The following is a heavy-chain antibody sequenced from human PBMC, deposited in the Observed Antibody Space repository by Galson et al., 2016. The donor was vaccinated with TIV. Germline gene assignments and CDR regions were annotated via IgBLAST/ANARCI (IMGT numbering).Heavy chain of an antibody. J-gene: IGHJ3*01. V-gene: IGHV3-23*01. CDR1: GFSFRNYV. Sequence: SLRLSCAASGFSFRNYVMSWVRLAPGKGLEWVSSLSLSGAYTYYADSVKGRFTISRDNSKYTLFLQLNSLRAEDTAIYFGAKVGKSGDYSWDAFDVWGKGTVVTVSS. D-gene: IGHD1-26*01. CDR3: AKVGKSGDYSWDAFDV. CDR2: LSLSGAYT.